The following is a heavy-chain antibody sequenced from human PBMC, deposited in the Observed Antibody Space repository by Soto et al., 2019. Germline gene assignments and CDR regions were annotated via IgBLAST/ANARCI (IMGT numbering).Heavy chain of an antibody. CDR2: IYYSGST. CDR3: ARPSIDFWSGYYDAFDI. J-gene: IGHJ3*02. Sequence: SETLSLTCTVSGGSISSGAYYWSWIRQPPGKGLEWIGSIYYSGSTYYNPSLKSRVTISVDTSKNQFSLKLSSVTAADTAVYYCARPSIDFWSGYYDAFDIWGQGTMVTVS. V-gene: IGHV4-39*01. D-gene: IGHD3-3*01. CDR1: GGSISSGAYY.